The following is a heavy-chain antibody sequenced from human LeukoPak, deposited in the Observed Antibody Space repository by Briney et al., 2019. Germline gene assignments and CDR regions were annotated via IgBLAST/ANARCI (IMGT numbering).Heavy chain of an antibody. CDR1: GFTFSSYG. V-gene: IGHV3-30*03. CDR3: AHSSSSEDYFDY. Sequence: GRSLRLSCAASGFTFSSYGMHWVRQAPDKGLEWVAVISYDGSNKYYADSVKGRFTISRDNSKNTLYLQMNSLRAEDTAVYYCAHSSSSEDYFDYWGQGTLVTVSS. J-gene: IGHJ4*02. CDR2: ISYDGSNK. D-gene: IGHD6-6*01.